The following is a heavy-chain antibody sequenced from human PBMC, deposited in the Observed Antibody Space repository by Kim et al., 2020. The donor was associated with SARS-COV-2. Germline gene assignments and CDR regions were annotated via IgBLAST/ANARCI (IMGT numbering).Heavy chain of an antibody. CDR3: ARDLVRYGDCGGVDY. D-gene: IGHD4-17*01. V-gene: IGHV3-30*07. J-gene: IGHJ4*02. Sequence: DAVKGRFNSRRDNSQKPLYLQMNSLRAEDTAVYYCARDLVRYGDCGGVDYWGQGTLVTVSS.